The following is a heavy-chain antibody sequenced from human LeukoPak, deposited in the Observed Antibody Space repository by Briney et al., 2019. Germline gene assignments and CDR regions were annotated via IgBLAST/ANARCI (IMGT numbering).Heavy chain of an antibody. CDR3: ASAAGAFDI. D-gene: IGHD6-13*01. V-gene: IGHV3-33*07. J-gene: IGHJ3*02. CDR2: ICSDGSNK. Sequence: GGSLRLSCAASGLTFSEYGMDWVRQAPGKGVEGVAVICSDGSNKYYAGSVRGGLTISRENSKKTLYMQMNTLIIEDTAVYYCASAAGAFDIWGQGTMITVSS. CDR1: GLTFSEYG.